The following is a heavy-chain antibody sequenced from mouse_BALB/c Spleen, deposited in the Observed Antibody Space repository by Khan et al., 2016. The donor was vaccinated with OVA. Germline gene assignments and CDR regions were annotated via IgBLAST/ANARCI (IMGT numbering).Heavy chain of an antibody. J-gene: IGHJ3*01. D-gene: IGHD4-1*01. CDR3: ASHVTGSFAY. CDR2: INSDGYYT. V-gene: IGHV5-6*01. Sequence: EVELVESGGDLMKPGGSLKLSCAASGFTFSTYGMSWVRQTPDKRLEWVATINSDGYYTYYPDSVQGQFTISRNNAKNTLYLQMSSLKSEDTAMYYCASHVTGSFAYWGQGTLVTVSA. CDR1: GFTFSTYG.